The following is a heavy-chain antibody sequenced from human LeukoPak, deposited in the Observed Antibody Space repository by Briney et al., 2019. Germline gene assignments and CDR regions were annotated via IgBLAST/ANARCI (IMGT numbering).Heavy chain of an antibody. CDR1: GFTFSSYA. CDR2: ISYDGSNK. J-gene: IGHJ4*02. D-gene: IGHD1-26*01. V-gene: IGHV3-30-3*01. CDR3: ARGRWETLDY. Sequence: GGSLRLSCAASGFTFSSYAMHWVRQAPGKGLEWVAVISYDGSNKYYADSVKGRFTISRDNAKNSLYLQMNSLRAEDTAVYYCARGRWETLDYWGQGTLVTVSS.